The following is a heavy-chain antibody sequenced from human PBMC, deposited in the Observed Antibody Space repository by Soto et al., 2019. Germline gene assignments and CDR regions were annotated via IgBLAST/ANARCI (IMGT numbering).Heavy chain of an antibody. D-gene: IGHD3-16*01. Sequence: ASVKVSCKASGYTFTSYGISWVRQAPGQGLEWMGWISAYNGNTNYAQKLQGRVTMTTDASTSTAYMEPRSLRAEDTALYYCAKDKTGTLYNWFDPWGQGTLVTVSS. CDR2: ISAYNGNT. V-gene: IGHV1-18*01. CDR1: GYTFTSYG. J-gene: IGHJ5*02. CDR3: AKDKTGTLYNWFDP.